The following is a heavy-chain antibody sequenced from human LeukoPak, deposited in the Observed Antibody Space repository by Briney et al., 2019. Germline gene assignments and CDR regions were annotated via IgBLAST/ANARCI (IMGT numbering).Heavy chain of an antibody. CDR1: GYSISSGYY. Sequence: PSETLSLTCTVSGYSISSGYYWGWIRQPPGKGLEWIGSIYHSGSTYYNPSLKSRVTISVDTSKNQFSLKLSSVTAADTAVYYCARRPPTVTFDYWGQGTLVTVSS. CDR2: IYHSGST. J-gene: IGHJ4*02. CDR3: ARRPPTVTFDY. V-gene: IGHV4-38-2*02. D-gene: IGHD4-17*01.